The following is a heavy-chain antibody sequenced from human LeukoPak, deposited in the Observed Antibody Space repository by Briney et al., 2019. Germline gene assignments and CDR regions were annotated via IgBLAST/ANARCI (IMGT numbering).Heavy chain of an antibody. CDR1: GGTFSSYA. CDR3: ARSGSSVPNNWLDT. V-gene: IGHV1-69*15. D-gene: IGHD6-6*01. Sequence: ASVKVSCKASGGTFSSYAISWVRQAPGQGLEWMGRIIPIFGTPSYVRKFQGRVTITVDDSTGTAYMELASLGSEDTAVYYCARSGSSVPNNWLDTWGQGTLVTVSS. CDR2: IIPIFGTP. J-gene: IGHJ5*02.